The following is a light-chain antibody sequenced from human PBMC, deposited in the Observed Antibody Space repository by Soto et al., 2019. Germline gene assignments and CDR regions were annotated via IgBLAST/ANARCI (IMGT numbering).Light chain of an antibody. V-gene: IGKV1-5*03. CDR3: QQYNSYPWT. J-gene: IGKJ1*01. CDR2: KAS. CDR1: QSISSW. Sequence: DIQMTQSPSTLSASVGDRVTITCRASQSISSWLAWYQQKPGKAPKLLIYKASSLESGVPSRFSGSGSGTEFTLTLSSLQPDDFADYYFQQYNSYPWTFGQGTQVEIK.